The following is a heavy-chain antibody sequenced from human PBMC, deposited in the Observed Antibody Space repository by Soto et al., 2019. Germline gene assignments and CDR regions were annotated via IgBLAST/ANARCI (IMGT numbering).Heavy chain of an antibody. CDR1: GGSFSGYF. D-gene: IGHD1-1*01. V-gene: IGHV4-34*01. Sequence: SETLSLTCTVSGGSFSGYFWTWIRQPPGKGLEWLAEINHSGITNYIPSVESRVSMSVDTSKNQFSLRLYSVTAADTAVYYCVRGPYNYNSRYFDYWGQGTLVTVSS. J-gene: IGHJ4*02. CDR3: VRGPYNYNSRYFDY. CDR2: INHSGIT.